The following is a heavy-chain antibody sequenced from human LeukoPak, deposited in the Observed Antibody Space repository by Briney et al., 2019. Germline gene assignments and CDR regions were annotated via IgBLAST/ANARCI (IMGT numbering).Heavy chain of an antibody. CDR2: INHSGST. Sequence: SETLSLTCAVYGGSFSGYYWSWIRQPPGKGLEWIGEINHSGSTNYNPSLKSRVTISVDTSKNQFSLKLSSVTAADTAVYYCARGITMIVVGYAFDIWGQGTMVTVSS. CDR1: GGSFSGYY. V-gene: IGHV4-34*01. J-gene: IGHJ3*02. D-gene: IGHD3-22*01. CDR3: ARGITMIVVGYAFDI.